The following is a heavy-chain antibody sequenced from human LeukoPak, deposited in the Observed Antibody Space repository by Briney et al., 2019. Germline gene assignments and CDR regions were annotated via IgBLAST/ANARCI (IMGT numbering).Heavy chain of an antibody. J-gene: IGHJ4*02. CDR2: ILPDGSQK. CDR1: GFTFSSYW. V-gene: IGHV3-7*01. CDR3: GRLAHNAWYAIDF. Sequence: GGSLRLSCAASGFTFSSYWMSWVRQAPGKGLEWLANILPDGSQKYYVDSVKGRFTISRDNPKNSLYLQINNLKAEDTAVYYCGRLAHNAWYAIDFWGQGALVTVSS. D-gene: IGHD6-13*01.